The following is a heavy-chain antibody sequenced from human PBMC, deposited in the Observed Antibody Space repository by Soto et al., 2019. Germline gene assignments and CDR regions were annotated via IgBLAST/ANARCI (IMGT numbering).Heavy chain of an antibody. CDR1: GGTFSSYT. J-gene: IGHJ4*02. CDR3: ARGKDSGYDSDDY. Sequence: QVQLVQSGAEVKKPGSSVKVSCKASGGTFSSYTISWVRQAPGQGLEWMGRIIPILGIANYAQKFQGRVTITADKSTRTAYMELSSLRSEDTAVYYCARGKDSGYDSDDYWGKGTLVTVSS. CDR2: IIPILGIA. D-gene: IGHD5-12*01. V-gene: IGHV1-69*02.